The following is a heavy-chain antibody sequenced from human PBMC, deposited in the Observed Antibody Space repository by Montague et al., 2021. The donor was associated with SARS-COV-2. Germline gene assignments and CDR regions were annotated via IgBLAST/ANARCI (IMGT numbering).Heavy chain of an antibody. Sequence: SLRLSCAASGFTFTSYAMSWVRQAPGKGLEWVSTISFSGGSTYYADSVKGRFTISRDNSKNTLYLQMNSLRAEDTAVYYCAKEPRSGITETTGFDYWGQGTLVTVSS. CDR3: AKEPRSGITETTGFDY. CDR1: GFTFTSYA. J-gene: IGHJ4*02. D-gene: IGHD1-7*01. CDR2: ISFSGGST. V-gene: IGHV3-23*01.